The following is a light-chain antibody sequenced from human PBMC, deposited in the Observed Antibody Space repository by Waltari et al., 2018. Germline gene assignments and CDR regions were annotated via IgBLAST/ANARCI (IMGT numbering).Light chain of an antibody. Sequence: SFELTQPPPVSVSPGQTATTTSSGDVRPTPYVYWYQQKPGQAPVLLIYKDTERPSGIPERFSGSTSGTGTTVTLTIGGVQAEDEADYYCQSIDVDALTFGGGTKLTVL. J-gene: IGLJ2*01. CDR1: VRPTPY. V-gene: IGLV3-25*03. CDR3: QSIDVDALT. CDR2: KDT.